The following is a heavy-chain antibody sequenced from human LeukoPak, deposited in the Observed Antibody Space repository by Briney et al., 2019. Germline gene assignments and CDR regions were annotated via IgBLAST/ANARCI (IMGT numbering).Heavy chain of an antibody. CDR1: GFTFSDYY. D-gene: IGHD3-22*01. CDR3: ARYYYDSSGYYQKDY. J-gene: IGHJ4*02. Sequence: KAGGSLRLSCAASGFTFSDYYMSWIRQAPGKGLEWVSYISSSGTTIYYADSVKGRFTISRDNAKNSLYLQMNGLRAEDTAVYYCARYYYDSSGYYQKDYWGQGTLVTVSS. V-gene: IGHV3-11*04. CDR2: ISSSGTTI.